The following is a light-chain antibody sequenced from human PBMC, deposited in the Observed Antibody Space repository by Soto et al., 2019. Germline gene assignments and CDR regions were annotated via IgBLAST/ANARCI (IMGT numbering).Light chain of an antibody. CDR3: QQYGSPL. J-gene: IGKJ2*01. CDR1: QSVSSSY. V-gene: IGKV3-20*01. Sequence: EIVLTQSPGTLSLSPGERATLSCRASQSVSSSYLAWYQQKPGQAPRLLIYGASSRATGIPDRFSGRGSGTDFTLTISRLEPEDFAVYYCQQYGSPLFGQGTKLEIK. CDR2: GAS.